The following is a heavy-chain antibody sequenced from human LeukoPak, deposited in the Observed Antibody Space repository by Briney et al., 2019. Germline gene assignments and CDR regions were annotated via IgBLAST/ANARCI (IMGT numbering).Heavy chain of an antibody. CDR3: ARGYSRAASDI. V-gene: IGHV3-21*01. D-gene: IGHD2-15*01. CDR2: ISSSSSYI. CDR1: GFTFKTYT. J-gene: IGHJ3*02. Sequence: PGGSLRLSCAASGFTFKTYTMHWVRQAPGMGLEWVSSISSSSSYIFYADSEKGRFTVSRDNGKNSLLLQMNSLRAEDTALYYCARGYSRAASDIWGQGTVVAVSS.